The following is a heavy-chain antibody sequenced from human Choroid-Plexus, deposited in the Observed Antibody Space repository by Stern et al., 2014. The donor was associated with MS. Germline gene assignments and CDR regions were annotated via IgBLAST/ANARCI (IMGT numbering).Heavy chain of an antibody. CDR2: VSYDGSNK. V-gene: IGHV3-30*18. CDR1: GFTFGSCA. D-gene: IGHD2/OR15-2a*01. CDR3: AKDRQYLTYFFDH. Sequence: VQLGESGGGVVQPGRPLRLSCVASGFTFGSCAMHWVRQAPGKGLEGVAGVSYDGSNKYYADSVKGRFTISRDNSQNTLYMQMSSLRPEDTAVYYCAKDRQYLTYFFDHWGQGSLVTVSS. J-gene: IGHJ5*02.